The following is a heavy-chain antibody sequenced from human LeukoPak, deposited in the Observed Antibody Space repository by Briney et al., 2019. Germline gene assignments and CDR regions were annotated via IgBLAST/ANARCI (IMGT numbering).Heavy chain of an antibody. Sequence: PGGSLRLSCAASGFTFSTYSMNWVRQAPGQGLEWVSSISSSSTYTYYADSVKGRFTISRDNSKNSLYLQMNNLRAEDTAVYYCARWDRFHGVWGQGTLVTVSS. CDR3: ARWDRFHGV. CDR1: GFTFSTYS. D-gene: IGHD1-14*01. J-gene: IGHJ4*02. V-gene: IGHV3-21*01. CDR2: ISSSSTYT.